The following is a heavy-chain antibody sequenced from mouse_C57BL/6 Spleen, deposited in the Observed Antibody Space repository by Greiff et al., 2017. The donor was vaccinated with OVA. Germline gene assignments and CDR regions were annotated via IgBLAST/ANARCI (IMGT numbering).Heavy chain of an antibody. Sequence: QVQLKQPGAELVRPGSSVKLSCKASGYTFTSYWMHWVKQRPIQGLEWIGNIDPSDSETHYNQKFKDKATLTVDKSSSTAYMQLSSLTSEDSAVYYCARNRAKAGYCDYWGQGTTLTVSS. J-gene: IGHJ2*01. D-gene: IGHD3-3*01. CDR1: GYTFTSYW. CDR3: ARNRAKAGYCDY. V-gene: IGHV1-52*01. CDR2: IDPSDSET.